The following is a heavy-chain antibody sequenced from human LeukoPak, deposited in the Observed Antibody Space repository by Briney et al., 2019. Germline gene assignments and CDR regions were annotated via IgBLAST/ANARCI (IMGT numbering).Heavy chain of an antibody. D-gene: IGHD6-13*01. CDR2: IYHSGST. V-gene: IGHV4-30-2*01. CDR3: ARLVAATGNFDY. J-gene: IGHJ4*02. CDR1: GGAISSGGYS. Sequence: SETLSLTGAVSGGAISSGGYSWSWIRQPPGKGLEWIGYIYHSGSTYYNPSLKSRVTISVDRSKNQFSLKLSSVTAADTAVYYCARLVAATGNFDYWGQGPLVTVSS.